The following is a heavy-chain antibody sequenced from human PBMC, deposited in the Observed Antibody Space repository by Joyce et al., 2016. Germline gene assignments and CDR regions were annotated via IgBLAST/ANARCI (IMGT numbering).Heavy chain of an antibody. CDR2: IYDSGST. J-gene: IGHJ6*02. CDR3: ARLQLVVGEGWNYGMDV. D-gene: IGHD2-15*01. CDR1: GGSVSSGTYY. Sequence: QVHLQESGPGLVKPSETLSLTCTVSGGSVSSGTYYWSWIRHPPGKGLEWIGYIYDSGSTNYNPSHKSRVTISVDRSKNQFSLNLNSVTAADAAIYFCARLQLVVGEGWNYGMDVWGQGTTVTVSS. V-gene: IGHV4-61*01.